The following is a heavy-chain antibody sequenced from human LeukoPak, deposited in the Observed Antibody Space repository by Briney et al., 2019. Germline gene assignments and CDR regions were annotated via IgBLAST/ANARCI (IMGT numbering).Heavy chain of an antibody. CDR3: ARDRDVGAPTSYFDY. Sequence: ASVKVSCKASGGTFSSYAISWVRQAPGQGLEWIGGIIPIFGTANYAQKFQGRVTITTDESTSTAYMELSSLRSEDTAVYYCARDRDVGAPTSYFDYWGQGTLVTVSS. J-gene: IGHJ4*02. CDR1: GGTFSSYA. CDR2: IIPIFGTA. V-gene: IGHV1-69*05. D-gene: IGHD2-21*01.